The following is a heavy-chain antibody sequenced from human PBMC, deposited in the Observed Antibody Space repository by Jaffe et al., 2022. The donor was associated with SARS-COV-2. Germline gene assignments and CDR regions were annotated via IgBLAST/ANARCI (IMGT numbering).Heavy chain of an antibody. CDR3: AKGQWGDC. Sequence: EVQLVESGGGLVQPGGSLRLSCAASEFTFSTFEMTWFRQAPGKGLEWVSTIGGSGGDTNYADSVKGRFIISRDNSKNTVELQMNSLRAEDTAIYYCAKGQWGDCWGQGTLVTVSS. D-gene: IGHD2-8*01. CDR2: IGGSGGDT. J-gene: IGHJ4*02. CDR1: EFTFSTFE. V-gene: IGHV3-23*04.